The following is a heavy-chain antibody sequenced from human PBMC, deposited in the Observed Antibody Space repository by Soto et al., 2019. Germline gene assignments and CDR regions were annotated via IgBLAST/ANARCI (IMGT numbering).Heavy chain of an antibody. D-gene: IGHD2-2*01. Sequence: EVELVESGGGLVQPGGSLRLSCAASGFPFSTYSMSGVRQAPGKGLEWISYISASTLTTFYADSVKGRFTISRDTAQNSLYLQMNSLRDEDTAVYYCARAPQLVAPAATGFDSWGQGTLVTVSS. CDR2: ISASTLTT. CDR3: ARAPQLVAPAATGFDS. J-gene: IGHJ4*02. CDR1: GFPFSTYS. V-gene: IGHV3-48*02.